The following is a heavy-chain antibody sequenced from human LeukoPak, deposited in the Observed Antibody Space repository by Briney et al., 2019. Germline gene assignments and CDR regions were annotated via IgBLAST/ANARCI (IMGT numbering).Heavy chain of an antibody. CDR2: DYCGGNT. Sequence: PSETLSLTCTVSGFSVTADSYCWGWIRQPPGKGLEWIGYDYCGGNTNYDPSLKRRVTISVDTSKNQFSLTLTSVTAADTAVYFCARDHFGSLDSWGQGILVTVSS. CDR3: ARDHFGSLDS. CDR1: GFSVTADSYC. D-gene: IGHD3-10*01. J-gene: IGHJ4*02. V-gene: IGHV4-61*01.